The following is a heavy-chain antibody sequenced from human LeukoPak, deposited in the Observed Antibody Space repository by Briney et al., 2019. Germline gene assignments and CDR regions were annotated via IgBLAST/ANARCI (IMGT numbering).Heavy chain of an antibody. CDR1: GFTFRSYD. CDR2: ISGGNDNT. CDR3: VKGGWLDN. Sequence: GGSLRLSCAASGFTFRSYDMNWVRQAPEKGLEWVSFISGGNDNTYYADSVKGRFTISRDNSKTTLYLQMNSLRAEDTALYHCVKGGWLDNWGQGTMVTVSS. V-gene: IGHV3-23*01. J-gene: IGHJ5*02.